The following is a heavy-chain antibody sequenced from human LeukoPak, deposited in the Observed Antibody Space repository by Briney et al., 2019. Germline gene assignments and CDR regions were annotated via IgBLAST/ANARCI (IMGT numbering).Heavy chain of an antibody. CDR1: GFTLSSYW. Sequence: GGSLRLSCAASGFTLSSYWMHWVRQAPGKGLVWVLRIKSDGSTTNYADSVKGRFTISRDNAKNTLYLQMNSLRAEDTAVYYCARELAVGGTWFDPWGQGTLVTVSS. J-gene: IGHJ5*02. D-gene: IGHD6-19*01. CDR2: IKSDGSTT. CDR3: ARELAVGGTWFDP. V-gene: IGHV3-74*01.